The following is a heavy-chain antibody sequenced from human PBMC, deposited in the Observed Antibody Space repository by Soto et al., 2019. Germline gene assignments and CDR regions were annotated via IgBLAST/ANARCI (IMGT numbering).Heavy chain of an antibody. CDR3: APPGGGNFYYNSGRADLDLLAI. CDR2: IYPGDSET. V-gene: IGHV5-51*01. D-gene: IGHD3-10*01. CDR1: GYSFTSYW. Sequence: GESLKISCKGSGYSFTSYWIGWVRQMPGKGLEWMGIIYPGDSETRYSPSFQGQVTISADKSISTAYLQWNSLKASDTAIYYCAPPGGGNFYYNSGRADLDLLAIWGQGTMVTGSS. J-gene: IGHJ3*02.